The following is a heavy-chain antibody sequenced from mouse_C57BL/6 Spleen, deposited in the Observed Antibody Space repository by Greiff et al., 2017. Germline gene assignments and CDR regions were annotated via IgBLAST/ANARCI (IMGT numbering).Heavy chain of an antibody. V-gene: IGHV1-52*01. J-gene: IGHJ4*01. Sequence: VQLQQSGAELVRPGSSVKLSFKASGYTFTSYWMHWVKQRPIQGLEWIGNIDPSDSETHYNQKFKDKATLTVDKSSSTAYMQLSSLTSEDSAVYYCARTPRYYGSRYYYAMDYWGQGTSVTVSS. D-gene: IGHD1-1*01. CDR3: ARTPRYYGSRYYYAMDY. CDR1: GYTFTSYW. CDR2: IDPSDSET.